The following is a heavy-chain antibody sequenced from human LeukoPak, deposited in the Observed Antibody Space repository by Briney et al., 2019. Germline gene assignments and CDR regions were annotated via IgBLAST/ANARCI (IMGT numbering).Heavy chain of an antibody. V-gene: IGHV4-34*01. CDR2: INHSGST. CDR3: ARATILLGGQIAAAGKLFDY. J-gene: IGHJ4*02. Sequence: SETLSLTCTVSGGSISSYYWSWIRQPPGKGLEWIGEINHSGSTNYNPSLKSRVTISVDTSKNQFSLKLSSVTAADTAVYHCARATILLGGQIAAAGKLFDYWGQGTLVTVSS. D-gene: IGHD6-13*01. CDR1: GGSISSYY.